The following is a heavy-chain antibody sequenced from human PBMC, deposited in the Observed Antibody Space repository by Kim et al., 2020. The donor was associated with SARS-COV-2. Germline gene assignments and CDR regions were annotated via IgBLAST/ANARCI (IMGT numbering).Heavy chain of an antibody. CDR3: AGDIAAAGPDYYVMDV. D-gene: IGHD6-13*01. CDR1: GFTFSSYA. V-gene: IGHV3-30*04. Sequence: GGSLRLSCAASGFTFSSYAMHWVRQAPGKGLEWVAVISSDGSNKYYADSVKGRFTISRDNSKNALYLQMNSLRAEDTALYYCAGDIAAAGPDYYVMDVWGQGTTVTVSS. CDR2: ISSDGSNK. J-gene: IGHJ6*02.